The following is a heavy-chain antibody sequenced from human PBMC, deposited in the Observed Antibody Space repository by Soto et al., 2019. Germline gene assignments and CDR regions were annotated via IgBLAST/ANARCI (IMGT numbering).Heavy chain of an antibody. Sequence: PGGSLRLSCAASGFTFGDHYMDWARQAPGEGLEWVARTRNRVNRYTTEYAASVKGRFTISRDDSQNSLFLQMNSLRAKDTAVYYCTKANRYCSGANCFTFDYWGLGTLVTVSS. CDR1: GFTFGDHY. D-gene: IGHD2-15*01. V-gene: IGHV3-72*01. CDR3: TKANRYCSGANCFTFDY. J-gene: IGHJ4*02. CDR2: TRNRVNRYTT.